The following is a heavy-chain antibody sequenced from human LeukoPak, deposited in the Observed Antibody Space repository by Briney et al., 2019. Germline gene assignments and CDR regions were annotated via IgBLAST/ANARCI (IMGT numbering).Heavy chain of an antibody. Sequence: ASVKVSCKASGYIFTGYYIHWIRQAPGQGLEWMGIINPSGGTTRYAQKFQGRVSMTRDMSTSTVYMELTSLRSEDTAVYYCARGIHIRMVGADPNRFDPWGQGTLVTVSS. J-gene: IGHJ5*02. V-gene: IGHV1-46*01. CDR2: INPSGGTT. CDR3: ARGIHIRMVGADPNRFDP. CDR1: GYIFTGYY. D-gene: IGHD1-26*01.